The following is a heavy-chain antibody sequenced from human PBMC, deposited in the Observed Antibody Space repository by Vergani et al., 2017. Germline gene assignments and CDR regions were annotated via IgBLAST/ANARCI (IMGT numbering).Heavy chain of an antibody. J-gene: IGHJ6*02. CDR1: GGSISSYY. D-gene: IGHD2-15*01. CDR2: IYYSEST. Sequence: QVQLQESGPGLVKPSETLSLTCTVSGGSISSYYWSWIRQPPGKGLEWIGYIYYSESTNHNPSLKSRVTLSVDTSKKQFSLKLSSVTAADTAVYYCARGLGYCSGGSCYYYGMDVWGQGTTVTVSS. V-gene: IGHV4-59*01. CDR3: ARGLGYCSGGSCYYYGMDV.